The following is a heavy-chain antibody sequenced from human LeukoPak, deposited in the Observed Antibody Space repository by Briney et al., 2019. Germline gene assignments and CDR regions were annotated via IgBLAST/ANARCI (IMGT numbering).Heavy chain of an antibody. V-gene: IGHV1-2*02. CDR1: GYTFTGYY. J-gene: IGHJ4*02. D-gene: IGHD4-11*01. CDR3: ARTNMTTVTTFDY. Sequence: ASVKVSCKASGYTFTGYYMHWVRQAPGQGLEWMGWISPNSGGTNYAQKFQGRVTMTRDTSISTAYMELSRLRSDDTAVYYCARTNMTTVTTFDYWGQGTLVTVSS. CDR2: ISPNSGGT.